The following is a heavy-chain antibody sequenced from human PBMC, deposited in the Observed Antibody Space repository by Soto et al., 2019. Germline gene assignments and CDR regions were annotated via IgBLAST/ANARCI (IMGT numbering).Heavy chain of an antibody. V-gene: IGHV1-18*01. Sequence: GASVKVSCKASGYTFTSYGTSWVRQAPGQGLEWMGWISAYNGNTNYAQKLQGRVTMTTDTSTSTAYMELRSLRSDDTAVYYCARDCSGGSCYSVDFDYWGQGTLVTVSS. CDR1: GYTFTSYG. CDR2: ISAYNGNT. J-gene: IGHJ4*02. CDR3: ARDCSGGSCYSVDFDY. D-gene: IGHD2-15*01.